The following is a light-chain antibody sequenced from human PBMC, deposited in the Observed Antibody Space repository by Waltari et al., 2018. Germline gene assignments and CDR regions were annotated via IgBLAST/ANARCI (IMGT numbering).Light chain of an antibody. CDR1: STDVGRYNY. CDR2: DVT. J-gene: IGLJ3*02. V-gene: IGLV2-14*03. CDR3: ASYIPGSTLV. Sequence: QSALTQPASVSGSPGQSITISCTGTSTDVGRYNYVSWYQHYPDKAPNLMIYDVTNRPSGVSNRFSVSKSGNTASLTVSGLQPEDEADYYCASYIPGSTLVFGGGTKLAVL.